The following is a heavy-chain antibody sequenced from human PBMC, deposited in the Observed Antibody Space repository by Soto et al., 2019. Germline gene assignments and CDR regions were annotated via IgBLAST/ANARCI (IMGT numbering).Heavy chain of an antibody. CDR1: GYTFTSYA. D-gene: IGHD6-13*01. CDR3: ASFLAAAGTNYFDY. V-gene: IGHV1-3*01. Sequence: QVQLVQSGAEVKKPGASVKVSCKASGYTFTSYAMHWVRQAPGPRLEWMGWINAGNGNTKYSQKFQGRVTITRDTSASTAYMELSSLRSEDTAVYYCASFLAAAGTNYFDYWGQGTLVTVSS. J-gene: IGHJ4*02. CDR2: INAGNGNT.